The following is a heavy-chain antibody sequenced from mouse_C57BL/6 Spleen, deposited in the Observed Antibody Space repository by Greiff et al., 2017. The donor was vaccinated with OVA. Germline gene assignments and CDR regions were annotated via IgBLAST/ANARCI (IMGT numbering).Heavy chain of an antibody. CDR3: ARDGGLGGYFDY. J-gene: IGHJ2*01. CDR2: INYDGSST. D-gene: IGHD2-4*01. CDR1: GFTFSDYY. Sequence: EVMLVESEGGLVQPGSSMKLSCTASGFTFSDYYMAWVRQVPEKGLEWVANINYDGSSTYYLDSLKSRFIISRDNAKNILYLQMSSLKSEDTATYYCARDGGLGGYFDYWGQGTTLTVSS. V-gene: IGHV5-16*01.